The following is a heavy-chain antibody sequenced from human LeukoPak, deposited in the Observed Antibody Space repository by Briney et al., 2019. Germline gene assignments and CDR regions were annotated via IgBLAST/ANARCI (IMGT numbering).Heavy chain of an antibody. CDR3: AKRRDSSGYSFDY. D-gene: IGHD3-22*01. J-gene: IGHJ4*02. CDR1: GFTFSSYA. Sequence: PGGSLRLSCAASGFTFSSYAMSWVRQAPGKGLEWVSAISGSGGSTYYADSVKGRFTNSRDNSKNTLYLQMNGLRAEDTAVYYCAKRRDSSGYSFDYWGQGTLVTVSS. CDR2: ISGSGGST. V-gene: IGHV3-23*01.